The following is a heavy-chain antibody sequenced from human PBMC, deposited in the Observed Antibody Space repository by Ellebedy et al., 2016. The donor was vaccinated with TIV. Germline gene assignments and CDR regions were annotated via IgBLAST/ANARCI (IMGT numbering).Heavy chain of an antibody. Sequence: GESLKISCAASGFTFSSYAMHCVRQAPGKGLAWVAVISYDGSNKYYADSVKGRFTISRDNSKNTLYLQMNSLRAEGTAVYYCARDPNSSGYYYHYFDYWGQGTLVTVSS. CDR2: ISYDGSNK. D-gene: IGHD3-22*01. V-gene: IGHV3-30-3*01. CDR3: ARDPNSSGYYYHYFDY. J-gene: IGHJ4*02. CDR1: GFTFSSYA.